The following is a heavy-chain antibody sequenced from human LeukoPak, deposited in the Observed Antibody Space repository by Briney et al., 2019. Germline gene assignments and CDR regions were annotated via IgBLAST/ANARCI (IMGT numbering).Heavy chain of an antibody. CDR2: IYYSGST. J-gene: IGHJ4*02. CDR3: ARQERNVLRFLECPDY. Sequence: SETLSLTCTVSGGSISSSSYYWGWIRQPPGKGLEWIGSIYYSGSTYYNPSLKGRVTISVDTSKNQFSLKLSSVTAADTAVYYCARQERNVLRFLECPDYWGQGTLVTVSS. D-gene: IGHD3-3*01. CDR1: GGSISSSSYY. V-gene: IGHV4-39*01.